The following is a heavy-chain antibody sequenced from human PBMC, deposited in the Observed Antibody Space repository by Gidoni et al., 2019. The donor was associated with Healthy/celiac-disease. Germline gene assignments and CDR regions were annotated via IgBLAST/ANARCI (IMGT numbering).Heavy chain of an antibody. D-gene: IGHD6-13*01. CDR3: ARGGSLPQSIAAAEA. J-gene: IGHJ5*02. CDR1: GGTFSSYA. CDR2: IIPILGIA. V-gene: IGHV1-69*04. Sequence: QVQLVQSGAEVKKPGSSVKVSCKASGGTFSSYAISWVRQAPGQGLEWMGRIIPILGIANYAQKFQGRVTITADKSTSTAYMELSSLRSEDTAVYYCARGGSLPQSIAAAEAWGQGTLVTVSS.